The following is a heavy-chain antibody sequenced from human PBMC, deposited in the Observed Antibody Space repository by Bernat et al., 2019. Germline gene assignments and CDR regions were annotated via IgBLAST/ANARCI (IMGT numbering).Heavy chain of an antibody. D-gene: IGHD3-16*02. V-gene: IGHV4-34*01. CDR3: ARGHYIWGSYRPDALDI. CDR1: GGSFSGYY. Sequence: QVQLQQWGAGLLKPSETLSLTCAVYGGSFSGYYWSWIRQPPGKGLEWIGEINHSRSTNYNPSLKSRVTISVDTSKNQFSLKLSSVTAADAAVYYCARGHYIWGSYRPDALDIWGQGTMVTVSS. J-gene: IGHJ3*02. CDR2: INHSRST.